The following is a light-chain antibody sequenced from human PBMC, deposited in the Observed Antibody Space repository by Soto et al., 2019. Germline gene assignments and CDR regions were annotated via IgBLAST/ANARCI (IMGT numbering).Light chain of an antibody. CDR1: QSVLYSSNNKNY. J-gene: IGKJ1*01. Sequence: DIVMTQSPDSLAVSLGERATINCKSSQSVLYSSNNKNYLAWYQQKPGQPPKLLIYWVSTRDSGVPDRFSGSGSGTDFTLTISSLQAEDVAVYYCQQYYSTPRTFGQGTKVEIK. V-gene: IGKV4-1*01. CDR3: QQYYSTPRT. CDR2: WVS.